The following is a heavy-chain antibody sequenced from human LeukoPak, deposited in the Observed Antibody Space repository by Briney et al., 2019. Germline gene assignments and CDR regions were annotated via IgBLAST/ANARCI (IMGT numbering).Heavy chain of an antibody. D-gene: IGHD3-22*01. J-gene: IGHJ4*02. V-gene: IGHV4-39*07. Sequence: SETLSLTCTVSGGSISGTSYYWGWIRQPPGKGLEWIGSIYYSGTTYYNPSLKSRVTISVDTSKNQFSLKLSSVTAADTAVYYCVRDVNYYDSSGKIDYWGQGTLVAVSS. CDR1: GGSISGTSYY. CDR3: VRDVNYYDSSGKIDY. CDR2: IYYSGTT.